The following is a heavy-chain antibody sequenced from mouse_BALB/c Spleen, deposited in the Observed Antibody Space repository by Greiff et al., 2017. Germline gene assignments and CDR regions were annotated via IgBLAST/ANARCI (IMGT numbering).Heavy chain of an antibody. V-gene: IGHV5-17*02. CDR2: ISSGSSTI. J-gene: IGHJ3*01. Sequence: EVKLVESGGGLVKPGGSLKLSCAASGFTFSSFGMHWVRQAPEKGLEWVAYISSGSSTIYYADTVKGRFTISRDNPKNTLFLQMTSLRSEDTAMYYCARGNFNPWFAYWGQGTLVTVSA. CDR3: ARGNFNPWFAY. CDR1: GFTFSSFG. D-gene: IGHD6-1*01.